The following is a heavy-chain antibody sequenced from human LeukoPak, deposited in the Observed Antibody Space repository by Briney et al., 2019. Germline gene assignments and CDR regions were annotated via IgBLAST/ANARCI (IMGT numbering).Heavy chain of an antibody. J-gene: IGHJ6*03. CDR2: IYYTGST. CDR1: GYSISSGYY. V-gene: IGHV4-38-2*02. D-gene: IGHD3-10*02. CDR3: ARLFGVANIGSYYYMDV. Sequence: SETLSLTCTVSGYSISSGYYWGWIRQSPGQRLEWIGIIYYTGSTSYTPSLQSRVTISVDTSKNQFSLNLNSVTAADTAVYYCARLFGVANIGSYYYMDVWGRGTTVTVSS.